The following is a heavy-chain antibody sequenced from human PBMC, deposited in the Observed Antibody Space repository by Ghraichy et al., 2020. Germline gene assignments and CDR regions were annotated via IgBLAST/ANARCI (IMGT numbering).Heavy chain of an antibody. D-gene: IGHD3-10*01. CDR3: ARPGRGSGSSWDC. CDR1: GYSFTSYW. V-gene: IGHV5-51*01. CDR2: IYPGDSDT. J-gene: IGHJ4*02. Sequence: GESLNISCKGSGYSFTSYWIGWVRQMPGKDLEWMGIIYPGDSDTRYSPSFQGQVTISADKSISTAYLQWSSLKASDTAMYYCARPGRGSGSSWDCWGQGTLVTVSS.